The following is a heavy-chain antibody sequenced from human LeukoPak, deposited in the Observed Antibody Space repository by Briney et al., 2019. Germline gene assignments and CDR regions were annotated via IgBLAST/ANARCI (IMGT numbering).Heavy chain of an antibody. D-gene: IGHD3-22*01. Sequence: GGSLRLSCAASGFTFSSYSMNWVRQAPGKGLEWVSSISSSSSYIYYAGSVKGRFTISRDNAKNSLYLQMNSLRAEDTAVYYCARTHYDSSGYTFDYWGQGTLVTVSS. CDR3: ARTHYDSSGYTFDY. J-gene: IGHJ4*02. V-gene: IGHV3-21*01. CDR2: ISSSSSYI. CDR1: GFTFSSYS.